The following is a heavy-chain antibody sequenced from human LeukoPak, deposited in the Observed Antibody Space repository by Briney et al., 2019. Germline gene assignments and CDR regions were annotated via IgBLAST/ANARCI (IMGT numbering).Heavy chain of an antibody. CDR1: GGSFSGYY. D-gene: IGHD3-10*01. Sequence: PSETLSLTCAVYGGSFSGYYWSWMRQPPGKGLEWIGEINHSGSTNYNPSLKSRVTISVDTSKNQFSLKLSSVTAADTAVYYCASYGSETPWFDPWGQGTLVTVSS. J-gene: IGHJ5*02. CDR3: ASYGSETPWFDP. CDR2: INHSGST. V-gene: IGHV4-34*01.